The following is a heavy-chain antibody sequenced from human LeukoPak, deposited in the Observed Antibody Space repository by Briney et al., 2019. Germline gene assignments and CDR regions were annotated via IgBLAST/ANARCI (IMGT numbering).Heavy chain of an antibody. D-gene: IGHD3-22*01. Sequence: SETLSLTCTVSGGSISLYYWSWIRQPPGKGLEWIGYVYYSGSTNYNPSLKSRVTISVDTSKNQLSLKLSSVTAADTAVYHCARGLGYYDSSVGYWGQGTLVTVSS. CDR1: GGSISLYY. J-gene: IGHJ4*02. V-gene: IGHV4-59*01. CDR3: ARGLGYYDSSVGY. CDR2: VYYSGST.